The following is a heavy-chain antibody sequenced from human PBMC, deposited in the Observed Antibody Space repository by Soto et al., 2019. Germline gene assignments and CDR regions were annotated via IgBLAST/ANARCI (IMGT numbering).Heavy chain of an antibody. CDR1: GGSISSGGYY. CDR2: IYYSGST. CDR3: ARVHRVGYCSGGSWYWDWFDP. D-gene: IGHD2-15*01. Sequence: QVQLQESGPGLVKPSQTLSLTCTVSGGSISSGGYYWSWIRQHPGKGLEWIGYIYYSGSTYYNPSLTSRVTLSVDTSKNQFALKLSAVTAADTAVYYCARVHRVGYCSGGSWYWDWFDPWGQGTLVTVS. V-gene: IGHV4-31*03. J-gene: IGHJ5*02.